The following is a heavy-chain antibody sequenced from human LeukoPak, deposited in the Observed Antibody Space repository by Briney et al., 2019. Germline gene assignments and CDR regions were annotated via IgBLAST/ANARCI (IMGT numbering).Heavy chain of an antibody. J-gene: IGHJ4*02. Sequence: PGGSLRLSCAASGFTFSNHGMNWVRQAPGKGLEWVSGISPSGDITYYADSVKGRFTISRDNSKNTLYLQMNSLRAEDTAVYYCARGPSGYHNTGGQGTLVTVSS. D-gene: IGHD5-12*01. CDR2: ISPSGDIT. CDR3: ARGPSGYHNT. CDR1: GFTFSNHG. V-gene: IGHV3-23*01.